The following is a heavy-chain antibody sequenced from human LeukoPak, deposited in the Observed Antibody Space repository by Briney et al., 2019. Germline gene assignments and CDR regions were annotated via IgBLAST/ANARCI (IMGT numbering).Heavy chain of an antibody. CDR2: ISGSGGST. Sequence: VQPGGSLRLSCATSEFIFSTYALSWVRQAPGKGLEWASSISGSGGSTYHADSVKGRFTISRDSSKNTLYLQMNSLRAEDTAIYYCARVIRAAPGKGYFDYWGQGTLVTVSS. CDR3: ARVIRAAPGKGYFDY. V-gene: IGHV3-23*01. J-gene: IGHJ4*02. D-gene: IGHD6-13*01. CDR1: EFIFSTYA.